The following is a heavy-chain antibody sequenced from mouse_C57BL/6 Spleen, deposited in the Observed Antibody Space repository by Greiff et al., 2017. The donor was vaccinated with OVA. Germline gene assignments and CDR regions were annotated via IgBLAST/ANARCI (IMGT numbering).Heavy chain of an antibody. D-gene: IGHD2-2*01. J-gene: IGHJ3*01. V-gene: IGHV5-17*01. CDR2: ISSGSSTI. Sequence: DVKLVESGGGLVKPGGSLKLSCAASGFTFSDYGMHWVRQAPEKGLEWVAYISSGSSTIYYADTVKGRFTISRDNAKNTLFLQMTSLRSEDTAMYYCARDYGYGGFAYWGQGTLVTVSA. CDR3: ARDYGYGGFAY. CDR1: GFTFSDYG.